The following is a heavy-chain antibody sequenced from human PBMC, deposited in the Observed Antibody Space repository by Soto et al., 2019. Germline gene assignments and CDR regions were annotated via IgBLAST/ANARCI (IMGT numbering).Heavy chain of an antibody. CDR2: INPNSGGT. D-gene: IGHD3-3*01. CDR1: GYTFTGYY. V-gene: IGHV1-2*04. CDR3: ARGPRQEWLSSPATYYYYGMDV. J-gene: IGHJ6*02. Sequence: ASVKVSCKASGYTFTGYYMHWVRQAPGQGLEWMGWINPNSGGTNYAQKFQGWVTMTRDTSISTAYMELSRLRSDDTAVYYCARGPRQEWLSSPATYYYYGMDVWGQGTTVTVSS.